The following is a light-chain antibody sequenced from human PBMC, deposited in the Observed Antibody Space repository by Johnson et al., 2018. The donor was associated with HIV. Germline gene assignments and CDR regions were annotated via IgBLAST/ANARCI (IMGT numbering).Light chain of an antibody. CDR3: GTWDSSLRNGF. Sequence: QSVLTQPPSVSAAPGQKVTISCSGSSSNIGNNYVSWYRQLPGTAPKLLIYENNKRPSGIPDRFSGSKSGTSATLGITGLQTGDEADYYCGTWDSSLRNGFFGTGTKVTVL. CDR2: ENN. J-gene: IGLJ1*01. V-gene: IGLV1-51*02. CDR1: SSNIGNNY.